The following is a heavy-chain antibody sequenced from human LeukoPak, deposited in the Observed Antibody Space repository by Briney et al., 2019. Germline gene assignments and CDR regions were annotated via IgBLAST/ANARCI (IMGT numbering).Heavy chain of an antibody. J-gene: IGHJ5*02. V-gene: IGHV3-21*01. CDR1: GFTFSSYS. CDR2: ISTSSSYI. D-gene: IGHD3-22*01. Sequence: PGGSLRLSCAASGFTFSSYSMNWVRQAPGKGLEWVSSISTSSSYINYVDSVKGRFTISRDNAKNSLYLQMNSLRAEDTAVYYCATGRPSYYYDSSGYEFDPWGQGTLVTVSS. CDR3: ATGRPSYYYDSSGYEFDP.